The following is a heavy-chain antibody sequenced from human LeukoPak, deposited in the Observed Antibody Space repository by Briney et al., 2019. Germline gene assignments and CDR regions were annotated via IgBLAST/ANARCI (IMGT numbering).Heavy chain of an antibody. Sequence: GGSLRLSCAASGFTFDDYAMHWVRQAPGKGLEWVSGISWDSGSIGYADSGKGRFTISRDNAKNSLYLQMNSLRADDTAVYYCAREFDGSASGAGYWGQGTLVTVSS. CDR3: AREFDGSASGAGY. J-gene: IGHJ4*02. D-gene: IGHD1-26*01. CDR1: GFTFDDYA. V-gene: IGHV3-9*01. CDR2: ISWDSGSI.